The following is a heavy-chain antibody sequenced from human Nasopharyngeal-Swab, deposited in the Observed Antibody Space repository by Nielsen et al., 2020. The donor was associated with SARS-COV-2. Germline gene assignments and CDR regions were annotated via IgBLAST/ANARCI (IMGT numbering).Heavy chain of an antibody. CDR1: GGSVSGYY. J-gene: IGHJ4*02. CDR2: INNSGGT. V-gene: IGHV4-34*01. D-gene: IGHD6-13*01. Sequence: SETLSLTCGVYGGSVSGYYWNWIRQPPGKGLEWIGEINNSGGTHYNPSLKSRVTVSLDTSQNQFSLKLTSVTAADTAVYYCAEIGYSSSWYVYWGPGTLVTVSS. CDR3: AEIGYSSSWYVY.